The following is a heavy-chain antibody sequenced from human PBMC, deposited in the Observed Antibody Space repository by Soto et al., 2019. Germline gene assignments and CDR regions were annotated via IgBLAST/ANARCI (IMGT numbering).Heavy chain of an antibody. CDR1: GGSITDDY. CDR3: ARRTNYYYVMDV. CDR2: FFYNGNT. Sequence: SETLSLTCTVSGGSITDDYWIWIRQPPGKGLEWIGYFFYNGNTNYNPSLRSRVTISVDTSKNQFSLKLSSVTAADTAVYYCARRTNYYYVMDVWGQGTTVTVSS. J-gene: IGHJ6*02. V-gene: IGHV4-59*01.